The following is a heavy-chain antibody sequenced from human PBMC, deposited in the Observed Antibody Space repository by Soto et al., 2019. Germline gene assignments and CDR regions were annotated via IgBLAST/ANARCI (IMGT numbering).Heavy chain of an antibody. CDR3: ARTYYYGSGSYYRWFDP. CDR1: GYTFTSHG. V-gene: IGHV1-18*01. Sequence: GASVKVSCKASGYTFTSHGISWVRQAPGQGLEWMGWISAYNGKTNYAQKLQGRVTMTTDTSTSTAYMELRSLRSDDTAVYYCARTYYYGSGSYYRWFDPWGQGTPVTVSS. J-gene: IGHJ5*02. CDR2: ISAYNGKT. D-gene: IGHD3-10*01.